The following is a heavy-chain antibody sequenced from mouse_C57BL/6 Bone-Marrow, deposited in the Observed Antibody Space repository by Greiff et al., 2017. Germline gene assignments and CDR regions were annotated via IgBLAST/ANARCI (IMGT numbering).Heavy chain of an antibody. J-gene: IGHJ2*01. Sequence: QVQLQQPGAELVKPGASVKLSCKASGYTFTSYWMHWVKQRPGQGLEWIGMIHPNSGSTNYNEKFKSKATLTVDKSSSTAYMQLSSLTSEDSAVYYCARRVTTVVGYFDYWGQSTTLTVSS. CDR2: IHPNSGST. CDR1: GYTFTSYW. D-gene: IGHD1-1*01. CDR3: ARRVTTVVGYFDY. V-gene: IGHV1-64*01.